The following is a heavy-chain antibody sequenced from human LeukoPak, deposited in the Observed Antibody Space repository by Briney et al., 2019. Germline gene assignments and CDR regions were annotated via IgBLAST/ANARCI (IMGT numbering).Heavy chain of an antibody. V-gene: IGHV1-2*06. CDR2: INPKNGDT. J-gene: IGHJ4*02. CDR3: AREWDSGSYGWFRY. Sequence: ASVKVSCKASGYTFTAYYIHWVRQAPGQGLEWMGRINPKNGDTNYAQKFQDRVTMTRDTSMSAAYMEISRLTYDDTAVYYCAREWDSGSYGWFRYWGQGTLVTVSS. D-gene: IGHD1-26*01. CDR1: GYTFTAYY.